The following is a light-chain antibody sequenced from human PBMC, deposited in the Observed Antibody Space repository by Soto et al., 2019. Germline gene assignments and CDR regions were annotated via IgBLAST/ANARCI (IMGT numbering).Light chain of an antibody. J-gene: IGLJ2*01. CDR2: EVS. CDR1: TSDVGNYNY. Sequence: QSVLTQPASVSGSPGQSITISCTGTTSDVGNYNYVSWYQQHPGKAPKLMIYEVSNRPSGVSNRFSGSKSGNTASLTISGLQAEDEADYYCATWDGSLPGEVFGGGTKLTVL. V-gene: IGLV2-14*01. CDR3: ATWDGSLPGEV.